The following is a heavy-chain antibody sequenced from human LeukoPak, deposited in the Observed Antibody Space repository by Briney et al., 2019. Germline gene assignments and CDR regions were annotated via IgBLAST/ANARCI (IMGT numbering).Heavy chain of an antibody. CDR3: ARAYGDLGHFQH. V-gene: IGHV4-30-4*08. Sequence: SETLSLTCTVSGGSISSGDYYWSWIRQPPGKGLEWIGYIYYSGSTYYNPSLKSRVTISVDTSKNQFSLKLSSVTAADTAVYYCARAYGDLGHFQHWGQGTLVTVSS. CDR1: GGSISSGDYY. D-gene: IGHD4-17*01. CDR2: IYYSGST. J-gene: IGHJ1*01.